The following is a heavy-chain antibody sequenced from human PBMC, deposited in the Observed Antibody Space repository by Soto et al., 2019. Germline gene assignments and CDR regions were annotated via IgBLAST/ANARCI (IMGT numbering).Heavy chain of an antibody. V-gene: IGHV1-69*01. CDR2: IIPIFSSR. CDR1: RDTFNKYA. J-gene: IGHJ6*02. Sequence: QVQLVQSGAEVKKPGSSVKVSCKTSRDTFNKYAFNWVRQAPGQGLEWMGWIIPIFSSRNYAEKFQGRVTIAADDSTSKAYMELRSLRFEDTAVYYCARGETYLGVWGQGTTVTGSS. CDR3: ARGETYLGV. D-gene: IGHD3-16*01.